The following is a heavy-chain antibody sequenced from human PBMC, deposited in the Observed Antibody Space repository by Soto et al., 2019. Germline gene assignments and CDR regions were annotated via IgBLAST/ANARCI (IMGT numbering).Heavy chain of an antibody. D-gene: IGHD2-2*01. CDR1: GGTFSSYA. CDR3: AREDGCSSTSCSGTYYGMDV. J-gene: IGHJ6*02. Sequence: QVQLVQSGAEVEKPGSSVKVSCKASGGTFSSYAISWVRQAPGQGLEWMGGSIPIFGTANYAQKFQGRVTVTADESTSTAYMEMSSLRSADTAVYYCAREDGCSSTSCSGTYYGMDVWGQGTTVTVSS. CDR2: SIPIFGTA. V-gene: IGHV1-69*01.